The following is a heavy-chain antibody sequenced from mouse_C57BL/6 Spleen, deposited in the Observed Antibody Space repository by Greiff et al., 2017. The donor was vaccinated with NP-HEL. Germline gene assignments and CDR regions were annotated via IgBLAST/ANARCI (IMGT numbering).Heavy chain of an antibody. D-gene: IGHD1-1*01. V-gene: IGHV1-80*01. CDR3: ARGVNYGGFDY. J-gene: IGHJ2*01. CDR1: GYAFSSSW. CDR2: IYPGDGDT. Sequence: VQLQQSGAELVKPGASVKISCKASGYAFSSSWMNWVKQRPGKGLEWIGQIYPGDGDTNYNGKFKGKATLTADKSSRTAYMQRSSLTSEDSAVYFCARGVNYGGFDYWGQGTTLTVSS.